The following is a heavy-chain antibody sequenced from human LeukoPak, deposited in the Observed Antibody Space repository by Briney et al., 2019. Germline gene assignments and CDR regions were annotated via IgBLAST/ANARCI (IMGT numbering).Heavy chain of an antibody. J-gene: IGHJ4*02. Sequence: SETLSLTCRVSGGSISSYYWSWIRQPAGKGLEWIGRIYSNESTNCNPSLKSRVTMSVDTSENQISLKLTSVTAADTAVYYCARGVNWNDKGRYFDYWGQGTLVTVSS. D-gene: IGHD1-1*01. V-gene: IGHV4-4*07. CDR2: IYSNEST. CDR1: GGSISSYY. CDR3: ARGVNWNDKGRYFDY.